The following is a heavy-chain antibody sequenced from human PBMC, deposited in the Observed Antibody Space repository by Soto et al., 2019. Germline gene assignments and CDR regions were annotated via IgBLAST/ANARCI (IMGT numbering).Heavy chain of an antibody. V-gene: IGHV4-59*01. J-gene: IGHJ3*01. CDR2: IFHNGNT. D-gene: IGHD4-17*01. CDR3: ARDVGGTVTLEAAFDF. Sequence: QVQLLASGPGLVKPSETLSLTCTVSGNSISDYYWSWIRQPPGKGLEWIGYIFHNGNTNYNPSLKRRLTMSVDTSKHRFALRLSSVTAADTALYYCARDVGGTVTLEAAFDFGGQGTMVTVS. CDR1: GNSISDYY.